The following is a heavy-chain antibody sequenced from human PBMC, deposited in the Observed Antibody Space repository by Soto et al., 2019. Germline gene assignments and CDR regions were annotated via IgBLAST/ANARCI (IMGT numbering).Heavy chain of an antibody. CDR3: TRDYLFSVYD. V-gene: IGHV3-74*01. CDR1: GFPFTYC. D-gene: IGHD3-10*01. CDR2: IRPDGRVT. J-gene: IGHJ4*02. Sequence: DVQLVESGGGLVQPGASLTLSCVASGFPFTYCMNWVRQAPAKELEYIARIRPDGRVTVYADYVKGRFTISRDNARNTLYLQISNLRAGDTAVYYCTRDYLFSVYDWGQGNLVNVSS.